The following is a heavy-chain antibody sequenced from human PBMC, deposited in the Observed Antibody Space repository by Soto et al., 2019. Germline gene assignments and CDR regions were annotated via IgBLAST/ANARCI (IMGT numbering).Heavy chain of an antibody. D-gene: IGHD6-13*01. Sequence: LRLSCAASGFTFSSYGMHWVRQAPGKGLEWVAVISYDGSNKYYADSVKGRFTISRDNSKNTLYLQMNSLRADDTAVYYCAKEKRQSQYSSSWYFDYWGQGTMVTVSS. V-gene: IGHV3-30*18. J-gene: IGHJ4*02. CDR1: GFTFSSYG. CDR3: AKEKRQSQYSSSWYFDY. CDR2: ISYDGSNK.